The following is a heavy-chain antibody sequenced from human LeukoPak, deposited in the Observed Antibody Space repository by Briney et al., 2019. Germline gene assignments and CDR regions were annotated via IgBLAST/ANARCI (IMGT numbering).Heavy chain of an antibody. CDR3: AKSNGYGLVDI. CDR1: GGSISSYY. Sequence: SETLSLTCTVSGGSISSYYWSWIRQPAGKGLEWIGNIFYSGSTYYSPSLKSRVTISLDTSRNQFSLKLNSVTAADTAVYYCAKSNGYGLVDIWGQGTMVTVSS. J-gene: IGHJ3*02. CDR2: IFYSGST. D-gene: IGHD3-22*01. V-gene: IGHV4-59*12.